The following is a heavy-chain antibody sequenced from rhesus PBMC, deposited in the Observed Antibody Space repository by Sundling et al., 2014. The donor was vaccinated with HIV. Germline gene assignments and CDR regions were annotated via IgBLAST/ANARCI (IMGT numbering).Heavy chain of an antibody. J-gene: IGHJ4*01. V-gene: IGHV3-103*01. D-gene: IGHD4-23*01. Sequence: EVQLVETGGGLVQPGGSLKLSCAASGFTFSDYAMSWVRQAPGKGLVWVSGINSGGDSSYYGDSLKGRFAISRDNSKNTLSLQMNSLRAENTAVYHCAKVDDEYGNSCHFDYWGQGVLVTVSS. CDR1: GFTFSDYA. CDR3: AKVDDEYGNSCHFDY. CDR2: INSGGDSS.